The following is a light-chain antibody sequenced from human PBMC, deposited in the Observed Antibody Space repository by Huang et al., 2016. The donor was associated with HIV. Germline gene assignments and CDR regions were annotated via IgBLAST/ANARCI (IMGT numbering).Light chain of an antibody. J-gene: IGKJ4*01. V-gene: IGKV3-11*01. CDR2: DAS. CDR1: QHISGY. CDR3: QQRAGWPLT. Sequence: EIVLTQSPATLSLSPGERATPSCRASQHISGYLAWYQQKPGQAPRLLIYDASIRATGIPVRFSGSGSGTDFTFSISSLEPEDFAFYYCQQRAGWPLTFGGGTKVEIK.